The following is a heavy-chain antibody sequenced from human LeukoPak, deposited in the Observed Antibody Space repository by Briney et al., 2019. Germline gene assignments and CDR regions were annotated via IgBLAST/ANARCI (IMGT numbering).Heavy chain of an antibody. J-gene: IGHJ6*03. CDR1: GFPVSSNY. V-gene: IGHV3-53*01. CDR2: IYIGGST. Sequence: PRGSLRPSCPASGFPVSSNYMSWVPQAPGKGLEWVSVIYIGGSTYYADSVKCRFNISRDNSKNTLYLQMNSLRAEDTAVYDCARTVWVPAAISKYPRYYYYYYMDLWGKGTTVTVS. CDR3: ARTVWVPAAISKYPRYYYYYYMDL. D-gene: IGHD2-2*02.